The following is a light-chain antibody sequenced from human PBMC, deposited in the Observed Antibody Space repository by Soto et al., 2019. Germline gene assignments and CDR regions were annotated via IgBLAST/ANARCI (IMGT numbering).Light chain of an antibody. J-gene: IGLJ1*01. CDR3: TSFTTTTSLAYV. V-gene: IGLV2-14*01. CDR1: SSDIGGYKY. CDR2: EAS. Sequence: QSVLTQPASVSGSPGQSITISCTGTSSDIGGYKYASWYQQHPGKAPRLIIYEASNRPSGVSNRFSGSKSGNRASLTISGLQAEDEADYYCTSFTTTTSLAYVFGAGTKVTVL.